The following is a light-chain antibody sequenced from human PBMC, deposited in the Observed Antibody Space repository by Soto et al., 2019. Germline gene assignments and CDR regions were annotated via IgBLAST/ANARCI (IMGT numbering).Light chain of an antibody. Sequence: SYELTQPPSVSVAPGQTATVTCGGDKIGSKIVHWYKQRPGQAPVAVVHDDSDRPSGIPERFSGSNSGKTATLTISRVEAGDEADYYCQVWHSSTDHYVFGIGTKVTVL. CDR2: DDS. V-gene: IGLV3-21*02. J-gene: IGLJ1*01. CDR3: QVWHSSTDHYV. CDR1: KIGSKI.